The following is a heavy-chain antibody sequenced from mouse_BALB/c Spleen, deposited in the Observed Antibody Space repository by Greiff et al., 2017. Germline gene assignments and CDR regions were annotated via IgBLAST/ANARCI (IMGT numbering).Heavy chain of an antibody. CDR3: ARLYGSRGYWYFDV. CDR1: GFTFSSYG. D-gene: IGHD1-1*01. V-gene: IGHV5-6*01. CDR2: ISSGGSYT. Sequence: EVQLQESGGDLVKPGGSLKLSCAASGFTFSSYGMSWVRQTPDKRLEWVATISSGGSYTYYPDSVKGRFTISRDNAKNTLYLQMSSLKSEDTAMYYCARLYGSRGYWYFDVWGAGTTVTVSS. J-gene: IGHJ1*01.